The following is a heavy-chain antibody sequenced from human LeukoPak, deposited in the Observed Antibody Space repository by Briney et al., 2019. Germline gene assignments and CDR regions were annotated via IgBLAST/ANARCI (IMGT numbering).Heavy chain of an antibody. V-gene: IGHV1-69*05. CDR2: IIPIFGTA. CDR1: GGTFSSYA. CDR3: ASDYYDYVWGSYPSQSY. J-gene: IGHJ4*02. D-gene: IGHD3-16*02. Sequence: SVKVSCKASGGTFSSYAISWVRQAPGQGLEWMGRIIPIFGTANYAQKFPGRVTITTDESTSTAYMELSSLRSEDTAVYYCASDYYDYVWGSYPSQSYWGQGTLVTVSS.